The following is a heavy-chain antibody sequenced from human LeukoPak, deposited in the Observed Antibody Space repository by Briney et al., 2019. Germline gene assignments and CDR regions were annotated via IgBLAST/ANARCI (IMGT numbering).Heavy chain of an antibody. D-gene: IGHD1-14*01. Sequence: KFQGRVTITRDTSASIAYMELSSLRSEDTAVYYCARDETGSGDYWGQGTLVTVSS. J-gene: IGHJ4*02. V-gene: IGHV1-3*01. CDR3: ARDETGSGDY.